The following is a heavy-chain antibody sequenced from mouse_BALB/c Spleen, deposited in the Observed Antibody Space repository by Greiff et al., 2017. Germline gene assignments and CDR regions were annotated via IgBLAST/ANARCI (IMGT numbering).Heavy chain of an antibody. V-gene: IGHV14-3*02. J-gene: IGHJ2*01. CDR2: IDPANGNT. D-gene: IGHD2-1*01. Sequence: EVQLQQSGAELVKPGASVKLSCTASGFNIKDTYMHWVKQRPEQGLEWIGRIDPANGNTKYDPKFQGKATITADTSSNTAYLQLSSLTSEDTAVYYCAPLLDFDYWGQGTTLTVSS. CDR3: APLLDFDY. CDR1: GFNIKDTY.